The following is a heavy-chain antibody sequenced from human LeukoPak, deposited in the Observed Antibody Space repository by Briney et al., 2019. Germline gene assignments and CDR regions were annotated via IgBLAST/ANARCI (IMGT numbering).Heavy chain of an antibody. V-gene: IGHV3-7*01. CDR3: ARGLYGSGRRSLMAY. Sequence: SGGSLRLSCAAPGFPFHNYWMTWVRQAPGKGLEWVANIDQDENEKYYVDSVKGRFTISRDNAEKSLFLQMTSLRVEDTAIYYCARGLYGSGRRSLMAYWGPGTLVAVSS. D-gene: IGHD3-10*01. J-gene: IGHJ4*02. CDR2: IDQDENEK. CDR1: GFPFHNYW.